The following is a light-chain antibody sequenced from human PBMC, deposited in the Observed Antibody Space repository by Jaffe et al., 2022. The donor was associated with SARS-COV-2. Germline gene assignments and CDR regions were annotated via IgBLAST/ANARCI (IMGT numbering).Light chain of an antibody. J-gene: IGKJ4*01. CDR1: QSVSSY. V-gene: IGKV3-11*01. CDR3: QQRSNWPLT. Sequence: EIVLTQSPATLSLSPGERATLSCRASQSVSSYLAWYQQKPGQAPRVLMYDSSNRATGIPARFSGSGSGTDFTLTISSLEPEDFAVYYCQQRSNWPLTFGGGTKVEIK. CDR2: DSS.